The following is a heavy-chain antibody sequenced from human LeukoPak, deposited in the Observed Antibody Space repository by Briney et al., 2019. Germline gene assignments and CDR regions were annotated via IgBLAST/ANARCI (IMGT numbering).Heavy chain of an antibody. CDR1: GGSISSGSYY. D-gene: IGHD5-18*01. V-gene: IGHV4-61*02. J-gene: IGHJ4*02. CDR3: ARRRGYNYGY. CDR2: IYTSGST. Sequence: NSSETLSLTCTVSGGSISSGSYYWSWIRQPAGKGLEWIGRIYTSGSTNYNPSLKSRVTISVDTSKNQFSLKLSSVTAADTAMYYCARRRGYNYGYWGQGTLVTVSS.